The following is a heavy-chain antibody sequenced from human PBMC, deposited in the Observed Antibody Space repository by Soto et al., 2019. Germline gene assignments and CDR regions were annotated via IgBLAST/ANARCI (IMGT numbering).Heavy chain of an antibody. D-gene: IGHD1-26*01. V-gene: IGHV5-10-1*01. CDR1: EMRSSRAC. Sequence: QKITDNGTEMRSSRACIGGVYALHLKGLEWMGRIDPSDSYTNYSPSFQGHVTISADKSISTAYLQWSSLKASDTAMYDGARQMADEWELRGSVDYRGRETLVTVS. CDR2: IDPSDSYT. CDR3: ARQMADEWELRGSVDY. J-gene: IGHJ4*02.